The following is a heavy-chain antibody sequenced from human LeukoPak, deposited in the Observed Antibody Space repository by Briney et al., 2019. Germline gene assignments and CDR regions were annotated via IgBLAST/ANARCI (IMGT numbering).Heavy chain of an antibody. D-gene: IGHD3-3*01. V-gene: IGHV4-34*01. Sequence: RPSETLSLTCAVYGGSFSGYYWSWIRQPPGKGLEWIGEINHSGSTNYNPSLKSRVTISVDTSKNQFSLKLSSVTAADTAVYYCARTSTIFGVVITGFDYWGQGTLVTVSS. J-gene: IGHJ4*02. CDR1: GGSFSGYY. CDR3: ARTSTIFGVVITGFDY. CDR2: INHSGST.